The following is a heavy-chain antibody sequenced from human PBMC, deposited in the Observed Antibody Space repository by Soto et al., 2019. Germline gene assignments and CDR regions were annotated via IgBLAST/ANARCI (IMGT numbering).Heavy chain of an antibody. V-gene: IGHV4-39*01. J-gene: IGHJ5*02. CDR1: GGCISSSSYY. D-gene: IGHD6-13*01. Sequence: PSETLSLTCSVSGGCISSSSYYWGWIRQPPGKGLEWIGSIYYSGSIYYNPSLKSRVTISVDTSKNQFSLKLSSVTAAETAVYYCARQSSSWYNWFDPWGQGTLVTVS. CDR2: IYYSGSI. CDR3: ARQSSSWYNWFDP.